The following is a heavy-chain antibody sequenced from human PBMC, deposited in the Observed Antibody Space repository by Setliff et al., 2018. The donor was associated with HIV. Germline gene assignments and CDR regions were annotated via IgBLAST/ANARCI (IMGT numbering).Heavy chain of an antibody. CDR3: ARLRITMIMMLNYFDY. Sequence: SETLSLTCTVSGGSISSYYWSWIRQPPGQGLEWIGHIYTSGSTKYNPSLKSRVTISVDTSKHQFSLKLSSVTAADTAVYYCARLRITMIMMLNYFDYWGQGTLVTVSS. CDR2: IYTSGST. V-gene: IGHV4-4*09. D-gene: IGHD3-22*01. CDR1: GGSISSYY. J-gene: IGHJ4*02.